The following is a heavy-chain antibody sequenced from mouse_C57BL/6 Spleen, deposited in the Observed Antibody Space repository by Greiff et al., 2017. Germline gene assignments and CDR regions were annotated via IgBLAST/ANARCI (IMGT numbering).Heavy chain of an antibody. D-gene: IGHD6-1*01. J-gene: IGHJ4*01. CDR3: ARSLGPLTGVYYAMDY. CDR1: GYAFTNYL. CDR2: INPGSGGT. Sequence: QVQLQQSGAELVRPGTSVKVSCKASGYAFTNYLIEWVKQRPGQGLEWIGVINPGSGGTNYNEKFKGKATLTADKSSSTAYMQLSSLTSEDSAVYFCARSLGPLTGVYYAMDYWGQGTSVTVSS. V-gene: IGHV1-54*01.